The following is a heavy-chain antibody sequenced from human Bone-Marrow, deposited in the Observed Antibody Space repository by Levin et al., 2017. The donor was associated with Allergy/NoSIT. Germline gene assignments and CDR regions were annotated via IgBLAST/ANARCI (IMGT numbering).Heavy chain of an antibody. CDR2: IKQDGSEK. J-gene: IGHJ6*03. Sequence: LSLTCVASGLTFSSYWMSWVRQAPGKGLEWVANIKQDGSEKDYVDSVKGRFTISRDNAKNSLYLEMNSLRAEDTAVYYCARDLRGYYGEGDYYYYYYMDVWGKGTAVTVSS. D-gene: IGHD3-10*01. CDR1: GLTFSSYW. V-gene: IGHV3-7*01. CDR3: ARDLRGYYGEGDYYYYYYMDV.